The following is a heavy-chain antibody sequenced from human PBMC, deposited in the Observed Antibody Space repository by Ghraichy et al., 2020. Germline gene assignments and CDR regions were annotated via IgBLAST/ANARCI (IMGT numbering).Heavy chain of an antibody. CDR1: GFTFNTYS. CDR2: ISANNGNT. Sequence: ASVKVSCKASGFTFNTYSISWVRQAPGQGLEWMGWISANNGNTNYAQNLQGRVSMTTDTSTPTAYMELRSLTSADTAVYYCARGPYCSGDSCFSFRFEYWGQGTLVTVSS. D-gene: IGHD2-15*01. J-gene: IGHJ4*02. V-gene: IGHV1-18*04. CDR3: ARGPYCSGDSCFSFRFEY.